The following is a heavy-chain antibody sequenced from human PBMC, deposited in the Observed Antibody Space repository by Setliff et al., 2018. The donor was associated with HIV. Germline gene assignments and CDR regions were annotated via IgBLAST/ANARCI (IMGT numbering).Heavy chain of an antibody. J-gene: IGHJ6*02. V-gene: IGHV5-51*01. D-gene: IGHD1-20*01. CDR3: ASSITVAGGRSFYYYAMDV. CDR1: GYSFTSYW. CDR2: INPGDSDI. Sequence: GESLKISCKASGYSFTSYWIGWVRQMPGKGLEWMGIINPGDSDIRYSPSLRGQVTTSVDKSINTAYLQWSSLKASDTAMYYCASSITVAGGRSFYYYAMDVWGQGTTVTV.